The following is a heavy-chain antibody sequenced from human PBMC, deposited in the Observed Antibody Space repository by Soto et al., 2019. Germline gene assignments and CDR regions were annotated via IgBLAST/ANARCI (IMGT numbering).Heavy chain of an antibody. CDR3: ARGTGGFPTAYYYYGMEV. CDR2: INHSGST. Sequence: NPSETLSLTCAFYVGSFSGYYWSCIRQPPGKWLEWIGEINHSGSTNYNPSLKSRVTISVDTSKNQFSLKLSSVTAADTAVYYCARGTGGFPTAYYYYGMEVWGQGTTVIVSS. V-gene: IGHV4-34*01. CDR1: VGSFSGYY. D-gene: IGHD3-16*01. J-gene: IGHJ6*01.